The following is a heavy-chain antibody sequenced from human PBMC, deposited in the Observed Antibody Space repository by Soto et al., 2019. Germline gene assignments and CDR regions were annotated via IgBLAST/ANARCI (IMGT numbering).Heavy chain of an antibody. Sequence: SETLRLTCTVAGGSISSSSYYWGWIRQPQGKGLEWIGSIYYSGSTYYNPSLKSRVTISVDTSKNQFSLKLSSVTAADTAVYYCARHEARYYGSGSYYRPNVAFDIWGQGTMVT. V-gene: IGHV4-39*01. CDR3: ARHEARYYGSGSYYRPNVAFDI. CDR2: IYYSGST. J-gene: IGHJ3*02. D-gene: IGHD3-10*01. CDR1: GGSISSSSYY.